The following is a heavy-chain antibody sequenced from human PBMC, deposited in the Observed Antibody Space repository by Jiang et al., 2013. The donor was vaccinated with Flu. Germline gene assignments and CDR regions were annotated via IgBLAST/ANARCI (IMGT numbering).Heavy chain of an antibody. CDR3: ARDSSRYTAIYYFDY. CDR1: GFTFSSYG. CDR2: IWYDGSNK. J-gene: IGHJ4*02. V-gene: IGHV3-33*01. Sequence: QLLESGGGVVQPGRSLRLSCAASGFTFSSYGMHWVRQAPGKGLEWVAVIWYDGSNKYYADSVKGRFTISRDNSKNTLYLQMNSLRAEDTAVYYCARDSSRYTAIYYFDYWGQGTLVTVSS. D-gene: IGHD5-18*01.